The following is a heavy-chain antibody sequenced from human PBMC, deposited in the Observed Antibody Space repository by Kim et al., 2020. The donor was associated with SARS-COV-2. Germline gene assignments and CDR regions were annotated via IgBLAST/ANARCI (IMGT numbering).Heavy chain of an antibody. J-gene: IGHJ4*02. V-gene: IGHV3-53*01. CDR2: IYSGGST. Sequence: GGSLRLSCAASGFTVSSNYMSWVRQAPGKGLEWVSVIYSGGSTYYADSVKGRFTISRDNSKNTLYLQMNSLRAEDTAVYYCARGLRLLDYYDSSGYGHWGQGTLVTVSS. CDR3: ARGLRLLDYYDSSGYGH. CDR1: GFTVSSNY. D-gene: IGHD3-22*01.